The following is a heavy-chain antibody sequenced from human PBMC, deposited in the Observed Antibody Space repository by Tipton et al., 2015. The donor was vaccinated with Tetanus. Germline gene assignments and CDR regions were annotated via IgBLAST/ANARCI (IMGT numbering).Heavy chain of an antibody. J-gene: IGHJ4*02. CDR3: AEGSEWVPYDSSGYSGYLDY. V-gene: IGHV1-46*01. CDR2: INPSGGST. Sequence: QLVQSGAEVKKPGASVKVSCKASGYTFTSYYMHWVRQAPGQGLEWMGIINPSGGSTSYAQKFQGRVTMTRDTSTSTVYMELSSLRSEDTAVYYCAEGSEWVPYDSSGYSGYLDYWGQGTLVTISS. CDR1: GYTFTSYY. D-gene: IGHD3-22*01.